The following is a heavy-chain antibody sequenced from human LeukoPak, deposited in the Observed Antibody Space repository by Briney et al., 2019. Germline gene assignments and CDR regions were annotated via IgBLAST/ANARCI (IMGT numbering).Heavy chain of an antibody. CDR3: VRVRYDFWSGYYEDY. CDR2: IYSGGST. V-gene: IGHV3-66*01. CDR1: GFTVSSNY. J-gene: IGHJ4*02. D-gene: IGHD3-3*01. Sequence: GGSLRLSCAASGFTVSSNYMSWVRQAPGKGLEWVSVIYSGGSTYYADSVKGRFTISRDNSKNTLYLQMNSLRAEDTAVYYCVRVRYDFWSGYYEDYWGQGTLVTVSS.